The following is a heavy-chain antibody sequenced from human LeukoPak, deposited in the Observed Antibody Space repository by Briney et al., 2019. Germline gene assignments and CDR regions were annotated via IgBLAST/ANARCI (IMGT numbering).Heavy chain of an antibody. J-gene: IGHJ3*02. V-gene: IGHV4-59*01. CDR2: MYNSGST. CDR1: GGSISSYY. CDR3: ARDLDDSSGYHAFDI. D-gene: IGHD3-22*01. Sequence: SETLSLTCTVSGGSISSYYWSWIRQPPGKGLEWIGYMYNSGSTNYNPSLKSRVTISVDTSKNQFSLKLSSVTAADTAVYYCARDLDDSSGYHAFDIWGQGTMVTVSS.